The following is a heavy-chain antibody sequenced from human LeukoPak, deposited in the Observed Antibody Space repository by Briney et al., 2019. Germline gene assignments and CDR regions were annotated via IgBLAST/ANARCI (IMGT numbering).Heavy chain of an antibody. J-gene: IGHJ4*02. CDR1: GFTVSSNY. Sequence: PGGSLRLSCAASGFTVSSNYMSWVRQAPGKGLEWVSVIYGSGGTYYADSVKGRFTISRDNSKNTLYLQMNSLRVEDTALYYCATWPGGWYGEDNWGQGTLVTVSS. D-gene: IGHD6-19*01. CDR2: IYGSGGT. CDR3: ATWPGGWYGEDN. V-gene: IGHV3-53*01.